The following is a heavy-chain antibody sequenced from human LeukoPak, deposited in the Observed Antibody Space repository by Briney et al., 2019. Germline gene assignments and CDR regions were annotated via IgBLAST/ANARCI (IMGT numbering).Heavy chain of an antibody. D-gene: IGHD2-2*01. Sequence: ASVKVSCKASGYTFTSYYMHWVRQAPGQGLEWMGIINPSGGSTSYAQKLQGRVTMTRDTSTSTVYMELSSLRSEDTAVSYCARGSDVVVPAAKGDWFDPWGQGTLVTVSS. CDR2: INPSGGST. CDR1: GYTFTSYY. CDR3: ARGSDVVVPAAKGDWFDP. V-gene: IGHV1-46*01. J-gene: IGHJ5*02.